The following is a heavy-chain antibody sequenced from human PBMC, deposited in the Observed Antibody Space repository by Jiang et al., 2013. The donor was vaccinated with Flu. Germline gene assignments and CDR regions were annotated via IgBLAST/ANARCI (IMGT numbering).Heavy chain of an antibody. V-gene: IGHV3-23*01. Sequence: EVQLLESGGGLVQPGGSLRLSCAASGFTFSSYAMSWVRQAPGKGLEWVSAISGSGGSTYYADSVKGRFTISRDNSKNTLYLQMNSLRAEDTAVYYCAKGWGDIVVVPAAIRYDYWGQGTLVTVSS. CDR3: AKGWGDIVVVPAAIRYDY. D-gene: IGHD2-2*02. J-gene: IGHJ4*02. CDR2: ISGSGGST. CDR1: GFTFSSYA.